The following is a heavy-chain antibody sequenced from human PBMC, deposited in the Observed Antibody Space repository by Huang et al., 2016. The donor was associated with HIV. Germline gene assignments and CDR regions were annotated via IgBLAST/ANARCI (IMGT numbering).Heavy chain of an antibody. Sequence: QVQLVQSGAEVRKPGASVKVSCEASGYSFASYDINWVRQATGQGVEWMGWMNPNRGNTGDAQKFQGRVTMTRNTSISTAYMELSSLRSEDTAKYFCVRGWYIAALPYFDYWGQGTLVTVSS. J-gene: IGHJ4*02. V-gene: IGHV1-8*01. CDR1: GYSFASYD. CDR3: VRGWYIAALPYFDY. D-gene: IGHD6-6*01. CDR2: MNPNRGNT.